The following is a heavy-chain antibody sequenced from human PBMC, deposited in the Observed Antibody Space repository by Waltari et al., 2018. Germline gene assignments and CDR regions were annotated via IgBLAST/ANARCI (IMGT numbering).Heavy chain of an antibody. D-gene: IGHD6-19*01. V-gene: IGHV3-7*03. CDR1: GFTLSNYW. CDR2: INKDGTET. J-gene: IGHJ4*02. Sequence: EAPPVESGGDLVPPGGSLRLSCVLSGFTLSNYWMSWVRQAPGKGLEWVANINKDGTETYYVDSVRGRFTISKDDAKNSVYLQMNSLKVEDTAVYYCIRDYGSPYWGQGTLVTVSS. CDR3: IRDYGSPY.